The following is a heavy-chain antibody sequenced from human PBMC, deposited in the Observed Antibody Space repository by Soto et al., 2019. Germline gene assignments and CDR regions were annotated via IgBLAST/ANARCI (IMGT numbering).Heavy chain of an antibody. D-gene: IGHD1-1*01. V-gene: IGHV3-30*04. CDR2: IAYDGRNK. J-gene: IGHJ4*02. CDR1: GFTFSSYA. Sequence: GSLRLPCAASGFTFSSYAMHWVRQAPGKGLEWVAVIAYDGRNKYYADSVKGRFTISRDNSKNTLYLQMNSLRIEDTAVYYCARELERVFDYWGQGTLNTVSS. CDR3: ARELERVFDY.